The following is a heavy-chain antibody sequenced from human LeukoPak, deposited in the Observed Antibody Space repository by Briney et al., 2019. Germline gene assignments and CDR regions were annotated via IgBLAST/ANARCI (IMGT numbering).Heavy chain of an antibody. CDR1: GYTFTKYY. V-gene: IGHV1-2*06. CDR3: ARGYCSGGSCYSVENWFDP. D-gene: IGHD2-15*01. CDR2: INPSSGAT. Sequence: ASVKVSCKASGYTFTKYYMFWVRQAPGQGLEWMGRINPSSGATDYAQKFQGRVTMTRDTSISTAYMELSRLRSDDTAMYYCARGYCSGGSCYSVENWFDPWGQGTLVTVSS. J-gene: IGHJ5*02.